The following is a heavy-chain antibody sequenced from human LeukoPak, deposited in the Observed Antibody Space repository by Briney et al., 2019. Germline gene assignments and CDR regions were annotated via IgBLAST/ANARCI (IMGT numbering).Heavy chain of an antibody. Sequence: GGSLRLSCAASGFTFRDYTMNWVRQTSGKGLEWVSAINKGGSYMTYADSVKGRFTVSRDNAKNSLFLQMNNLRVEDTAVYFCAREVVIVVEPAANTIDYWGRGTRVTVSS. CDR1: GFTFRDYT. CDR2: INKGGSYM. J-gene: IGHJ4*02. CDR3: AREVVIVVEPAANTIDY. D-gene: IGHD2-2*01. V-gene: IGHV3-21*01.